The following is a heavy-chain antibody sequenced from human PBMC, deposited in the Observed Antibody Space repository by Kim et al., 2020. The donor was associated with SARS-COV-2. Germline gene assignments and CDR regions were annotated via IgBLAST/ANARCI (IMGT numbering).Heavy chain of an antibody. D-gene: IGHD5-12*01. V-gene: IGHV4-59*13. Sequence: SETLSLTCSVSGGSISRYDWSWIRQSPGKGLEWIGYMYNGGTTNYNPALKSRVTMSEDTSKNQFSLNLASVTAADTAVYYCARLAQYSGYNVFDYWGQGT. CDR1: GGSISRYD. J-gene: IGHJ4*02. CDR2: MYNGGTT. CDR3: ARLAQYSGYNVFDY.